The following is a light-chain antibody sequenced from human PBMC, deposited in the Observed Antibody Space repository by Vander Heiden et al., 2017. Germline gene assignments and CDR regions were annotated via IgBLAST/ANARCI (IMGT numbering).Light chain of an antibody. CDR1: QSVSSI. CDR3: QQYNNFWT. Sequence: EIVMTQSPATLSVSPGERATLSCRASQSVSSILAWYQQKPGQAPRLLIYGASTRATGIPARFSGSGSGTEFTLTISSLQSEDFAVYYCQQYNNFWTFDQGTKVEVK. V-gene: IGKV3-15*01. J-gene: IGKJ1*01. CDR2: GAS.